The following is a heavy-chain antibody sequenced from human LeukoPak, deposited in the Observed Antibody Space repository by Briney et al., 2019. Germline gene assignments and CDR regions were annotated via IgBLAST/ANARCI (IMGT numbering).Heavy chain of an antibody. CDR2: INHSGST. V-gene: IGHV4-34*01. D-gene: IGHD3-10*01. CDR1: GGSFSGYY. CDR3: ARGRIGSGSYHIDY. J-gene: IGHJ4*02. Sequence: SETLSLTCAVYGGSFSGYYWSWIRHPPAKGLEWIGEINHSGSTNYNPSLKSQVTISVDTSKNQFSLKLSSVTAADTAVYYCARGRIGSGSYHIDYWGQGTLVTVSS.